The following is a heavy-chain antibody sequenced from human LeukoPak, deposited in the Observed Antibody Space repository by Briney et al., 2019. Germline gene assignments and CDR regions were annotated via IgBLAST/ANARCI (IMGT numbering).Heavy chain of an antibody. Sequence: SETLSLTCTVSGGSISSGGYYWSWIRQPPGKGLEWIGYIYHSGSTYYNPSLKSRVTISVDRSKNQFSLKLSSVTAADTAVYYCARESTQLGYCSSTSCIAVDYWGQGTLVTVSS. D-gene: IGHD2-2*01. J-gene: IGHJ4*02. CDR3: ARESTQLGYCSSTSCIAVDY. V-gene: IGHV4-30-2*01. CDR2: IYHSGST. CDR1: GGSISSGGYY.